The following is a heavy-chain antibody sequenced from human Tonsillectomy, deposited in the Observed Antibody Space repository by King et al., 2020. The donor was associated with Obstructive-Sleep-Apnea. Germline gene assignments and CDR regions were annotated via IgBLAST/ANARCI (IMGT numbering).Heavy chain of an antibody. D-gene: IGHD1-1*01. V-gene: IGHV1-69*10. J-gene: IGHJ5*02. CDR1: GGTFSSYA. Sequence: QLVQSGAEVKKPGSSVKVSCKASGGTFSSYAISWVRQAPGQGLEWMGGIIPILGIANYAQKFQGRVTITADKSTHTAFMELSSLRSEDTAVYYCAGEANRNDRGWFDPWGQGTLVTVSS. CDR2: IIPILGIA. CDR3: AGEANRNDRGWFDP.